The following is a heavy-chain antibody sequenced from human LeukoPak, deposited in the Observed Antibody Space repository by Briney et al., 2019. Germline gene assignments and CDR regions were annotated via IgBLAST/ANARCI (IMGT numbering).Heavy chain of an antibody. CDR2: ISSSSSTI. CDR3: ARGPVYYDSSGLLGPFDY. Sequence: GGSLRLSCAASGFTFSSYWMSWVRQAPGKGLEWVSYISSSSSTIYYADSVKGRFTISRDNAKNSLYLQMNSLRAEDTAVYYCARGPVYYDSSGLLGPFDYWGQGTLVTVSS. CDR1: GFTFSSYW. J-gene: IGHJ4*02. D-gene: IGHD3-22*01. V-gene: IGHV3-48*01.